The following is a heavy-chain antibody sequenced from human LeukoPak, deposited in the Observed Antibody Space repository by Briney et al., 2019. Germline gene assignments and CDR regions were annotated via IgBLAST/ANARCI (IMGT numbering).Heavy chain of an antibody. J-gene: IGHJ3*02. D-gene: IGHD3-9*01. Sequence: ASETLSLTCTVSGGSISSYYWSWIRQPPGKGLEWIGYIYYSGSTNYNPSLKSRVTISVDTSKNQLSLKLSSVTAADTAVYYCAREGDYDILTGRGPAFDTWGQGTMVTVSS. CDR1: GGSISSYY. CDR3: AREGDYDILTGRGPAFDT. V-gene: IGHV4-59*01. CDR2: IYYSGST.